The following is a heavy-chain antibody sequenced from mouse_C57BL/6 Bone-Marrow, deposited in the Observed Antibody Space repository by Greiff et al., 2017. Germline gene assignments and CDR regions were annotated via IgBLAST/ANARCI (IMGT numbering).Heavy chain of an antibody. V-gene: IGHV1-64*01. D-gene: IGHD1-1*01. CDR2: IHPNSGST. CDR1: GYTFTSYW. CDR3: ASEGYYYGSSFFDF. Sequence: VQLQQPGAELVKPGASVKLSCKASGYTFTSYWMHWVKQRPGQGLEWIGMIHPNSGSTNYNEKFKSKATLTVDKSSSTAYMQLSSLTSAYSAVYYSASEGYYYGSSFFDFWGQGNTLTVSS. J-gene: IGHJ2*01.